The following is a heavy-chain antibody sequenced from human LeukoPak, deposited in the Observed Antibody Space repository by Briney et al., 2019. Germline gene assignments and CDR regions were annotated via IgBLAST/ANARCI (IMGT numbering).Heavy chain of an antibody. CDR2: INPNSGGA. CDR3: ARDRKSSSSSNYYYYMDV. D-gene: IGHD6-6*01. Sequence: ASVKVSCKASGYTFTNYHMHWVRQAPGQGLEWMGWINPNSGGANYAQKFQGRVTMTRDTSISTAYMELRSLRSDDTAVYYCARDRKSSSSSNYYYYMDVWGKGTTVTVSS. CDR1: GYTFTNYH. J-gene: IGHJ6*03. V-gene: IGHV1-2*02.